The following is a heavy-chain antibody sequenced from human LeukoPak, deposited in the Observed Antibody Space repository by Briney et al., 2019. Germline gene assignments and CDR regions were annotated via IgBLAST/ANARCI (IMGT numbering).Heavy chain of an antibody. J-gene: IGHJ4*02. CDR1: GFTFTSYS. CDR2: ISSSSSYI. Sequence: GGSLRLSCAASGFTFTSYSMNWVRQAPGKGLEWVSSISSSSSYIYYADSVKGRFTISRDNAKNSLYLQINSLRAEDTAVYYCARGLRLRHRLRLDATYYFDYWGQGTLVTVSS. V-gene: IGHV3-21*01. D-gene: IGHD4-17*01. CDR3: ARGLRLRHRLRLDATYYFDY.